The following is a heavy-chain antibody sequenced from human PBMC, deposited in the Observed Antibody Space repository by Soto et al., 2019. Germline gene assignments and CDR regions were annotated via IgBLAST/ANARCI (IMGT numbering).Heavy chain of an antibody. D-gene: IGHD6-13*01. J-gene: IGHJ5*02. Sequence: SLRVSCTASGFTFSSYGMHWVRQAPGKGLEWVAVISYDGTDKFYADSVKGRYTISRDSSKNTLYLQMNSLRSEDTAVYYCAKDRGRIADNWFDPWGQGTLVTVSS. CDR2: ISYDGTDK. V-gene: IGHV3-30*18. CDR3: AKDRGRIADNWFDP. CDR1: GFTFSSYG.